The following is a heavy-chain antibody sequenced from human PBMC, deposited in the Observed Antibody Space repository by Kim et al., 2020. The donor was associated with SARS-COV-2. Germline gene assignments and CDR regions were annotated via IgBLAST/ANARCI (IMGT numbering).Heavy chain of an antibody. D-gene: IGHD6-13*01. CDR3: ARDMWQGWSSSSDFDY. CDR1: GFTFSDYY. V-gene: IGHV3-11*01. Sequence: GGSLRLSCAASGFTFSDYYMSWIRQAPGKGLEWVSYISSSGSTIYYADSVKGRFTISRDNAKNSLYLQMNSLRAEDTAVYYCARDMWQGWSSSSDFDYWGQGTLVTVSS. J-gene: IGHJ4*02. CDR2: ISSSGSTI.